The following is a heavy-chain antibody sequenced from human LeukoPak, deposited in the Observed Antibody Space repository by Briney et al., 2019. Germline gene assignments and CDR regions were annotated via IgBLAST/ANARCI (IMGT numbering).Heavy chain of an antibody. J-gene: IGHJ4*02. CDR2: IYYSGST. CDR1: GGSISSGGYY. CDR3: ARGLRGVVVPAATFDY. D-gene: IGHD2-2*01. Sequence: SEPLSLTSTVSGGSISSGGYYWSWIRQHPGKGLEWIGYIYYSGSTYYNPSLKSRVTISVDTSKNQFSLKLSSVTAADTAVYYCARGLRGVVVPAATFDYWGQGTLVTVSS. V-gene: IGHV4-31*03.